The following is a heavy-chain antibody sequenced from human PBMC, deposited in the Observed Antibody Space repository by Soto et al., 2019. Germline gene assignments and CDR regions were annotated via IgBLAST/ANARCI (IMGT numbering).Heavy chain of an antibody. D-gene: IGHD3-3*01. J-gene: IGHJ6*02. CDR2: ISAYNGNT. Sequence: ASVKVSCKASGYTFTSYGISWVRQAPGQGREWMGWISAYNGNTNYAQKLQGRVTMTTDTSTSTAYMELRSLRSDDTAVYDCARDSRRHYDFWSGYLMDVWGQGTTVTVSS. CDR1: GYTFTSYG. CDR3: ARDSRRHYDFWSGYLMDV. V-gene: IGHV1-18*04.